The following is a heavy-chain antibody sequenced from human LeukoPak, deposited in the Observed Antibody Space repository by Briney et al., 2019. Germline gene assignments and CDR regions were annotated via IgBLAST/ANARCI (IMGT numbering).Heavy chain of an antibody. CDR2: INWNGGGR. J-gene: IGHJ6*03. CDR1: GFNFDDYV. Sequence: GGSLRLSCAASGFNFDDYVMTWVRQAPGKGLEWVSGINWNGGGRGYADSVKGRFTISRDNAKNSLYLQMNSLRAEDTAVYYCARDSNNYYYYMDVWGKGTTVTVSS. V-gene: IGHV3-20*04. CDR3: ARDSNNYYYYMDV.